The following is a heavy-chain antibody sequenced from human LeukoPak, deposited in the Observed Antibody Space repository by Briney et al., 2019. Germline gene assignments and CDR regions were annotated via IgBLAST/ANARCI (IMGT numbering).Heavy chain of an antibody. CDR3: ARVRVYYDSSGYGLGY. CDR1: GYTFTGYY. V-gene: IGHV1-2*02. D-gene: IGHD3-22*01. CDR2: INPNSGGT. J-gene: IGHJ4*02. Sequence: ASVKVSCKASGYTFTGYYMHWVRQAPGQGLEWMGWINPNSGGTNYAQKFQGRVTMTRDTSISTAYMELSRLRSDDTAVYYCARVRVYYDSSGYGLGYWGQGTLVTVSS.